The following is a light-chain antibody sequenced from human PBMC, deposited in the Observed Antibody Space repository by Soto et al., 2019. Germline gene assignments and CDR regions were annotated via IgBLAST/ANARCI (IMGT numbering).Light chain of an antibody. CDR1: SSDVGGYNY. J-gene: IGLJ2*01. V-gene: IGLV2-14*01. Sequence: VLTQPASVSGSPGQSITISCTGTSSDVGGYNYVSWYQQHPGKAPNLIIFDVSNRPSGVSNRFSGSKSGNSASLTISGLQAEDEADYYCSSYTGSNTPVVFGGGTKLTVL. CDR2: DVS. CDR3: SSYTGSNTPVV.